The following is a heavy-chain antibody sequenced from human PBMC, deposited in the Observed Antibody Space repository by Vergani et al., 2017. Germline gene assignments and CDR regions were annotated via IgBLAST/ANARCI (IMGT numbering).Heavy chain of an antibody. D-gene: IGHD2-2*01. CDR3: ARGSFRVVVVPAAIRYYYYGMDV. CDR1: GGSFSGYY. J-gene: IGHJ6*02. Sequence: QVQLQQWGAGLLKPSETLSLTCAVYGGSFSGYYWSWIRQPPGKGLEWIGEINHSGSTNYNPSLKSRVTISVDTSKNQFSLKLSSVTAAETAVYYCARGSFRVVVVPAAIRYYYYGMDVWGQGTTVTVSS. CDR2: INHSGST. V-gene: IGHV4-34*01.